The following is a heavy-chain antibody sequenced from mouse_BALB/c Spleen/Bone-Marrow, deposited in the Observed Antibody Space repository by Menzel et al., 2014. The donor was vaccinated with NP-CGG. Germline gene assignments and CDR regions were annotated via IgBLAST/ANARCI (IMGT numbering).Heavy chain of an antibody. CDR2: IWGDGST. V-gene: IGHV2-3*01. Sequence: VQGVESGPGLVAPSQSLSITCTVSGFSLTTYGVNWVRQPPGKGLEWLGVIWGDGSTNYHSALISRLSISKDNSKSKVFLKQNSLQTDDTATYYCAKKSYCYKMDYWGQGTSVTSSS. CDR3: AKKSYCYKMDY. D-gene: IGHD2-12*01. CDR1: GFSLTTYG. J-gene: IGHJ4*01.